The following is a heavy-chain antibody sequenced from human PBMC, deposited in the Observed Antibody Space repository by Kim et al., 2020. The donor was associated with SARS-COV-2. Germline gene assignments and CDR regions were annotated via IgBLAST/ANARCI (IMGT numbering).Heavy chain of an antibody. J-gene: IGHJ4*02. CDR3: ARLYSSGWYVFDY. D-gene: IGHD6-19*01. CDR1: GFTFSSYW. V-gene: IGHV3-7*03. Sequence: GGSLRLSCAASGFTFSSYWMSWVRQAPGKGLEWVANIKQDGSEKYYVDSVKGRFTISRDNAKNSLYLQMNSLRAEDTAVYYCARLYSSGWYVFDYWGQGTLGTVSS. CDR2: IKQDGSEK.